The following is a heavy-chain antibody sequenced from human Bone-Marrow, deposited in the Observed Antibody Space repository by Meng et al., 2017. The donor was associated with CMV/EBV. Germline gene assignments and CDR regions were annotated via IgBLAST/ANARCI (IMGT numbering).Heavy chain of an antibody. CDR3: AKESPGTTYFDY. CDR2: INPSGDKT. V-gene: IGHV1-46*01. J-gene: IGHJ4*02. CDR1: GNTFVNDY. D-gene: IGHD1/OR15-1a*01. Sequence: CKASGNTFVNDYVHWVRQAPGQGLEWMGVINPSGDKTTYAQTFQGRVTITRDTSTGTVYMELRSLRSEDAAVYYCAKESPGTTYFDYWGQGTLVTVSS.